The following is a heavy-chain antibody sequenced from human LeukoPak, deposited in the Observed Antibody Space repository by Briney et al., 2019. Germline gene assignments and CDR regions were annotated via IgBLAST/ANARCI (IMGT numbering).Heavy chain of an antibody. V-gene: IGHV3-30*02. CDR1: GFTFSSYG. J-gene: IGHJ4*02. CDR3: TRDLGVD. CDR2: IRYDGSNK. D-gene: IGHD3-3*01. Sequence: GGSLRLSCAASGFTFSSYGMYWVRQAPGKGLEWVAFIRYDGSNKYYADSVKGRFTISRDDSKSIAYLQMNSLKTEDTAVYYCTRDLGVDWGQGTLVTVSS.